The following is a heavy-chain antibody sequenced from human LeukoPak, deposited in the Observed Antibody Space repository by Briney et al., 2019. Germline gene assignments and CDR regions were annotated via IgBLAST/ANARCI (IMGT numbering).Heavy chain of an antibody. CDR1: GGSINSYY. Sequence: SETLSLTCTVSGGSINSYYWSWMRQPPGKGLEWIGYIYYTGITKYNPSLKSRVTISVDTSKNQFSLKLSSVTAADTAVHYCARYCRDGGCYDYWGQGTLVTVSS. CDR3: ARYCRDGGCYDY. D-gene: IGHD2-15*01. CDR2: IYYTGIT. V-gene: IGHV4-59*01. J-gene: IGHJ4*02.